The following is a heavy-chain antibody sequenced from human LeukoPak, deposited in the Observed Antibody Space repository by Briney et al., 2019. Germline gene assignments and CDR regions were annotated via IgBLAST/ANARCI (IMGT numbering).Heavy chain of an antibody. Sequence: GSLRLSCAASGFTFSTSWMTWVRQAPGKGLEWIGSIYYSGSTYYNPSLKSRVTISVDTSKNQFSLKLSSVTAADTAVYYRAREGDSSLSHFDYWGQGTLVTVSS. CDR2: IYYSGST. CDR1: GFTFSTSW. CDR3: AREGDSSLSHFDY. D-gene: IGHD6-13*01. V-gene: IGHV4-39*07. J-gene: IGHJ4*02.